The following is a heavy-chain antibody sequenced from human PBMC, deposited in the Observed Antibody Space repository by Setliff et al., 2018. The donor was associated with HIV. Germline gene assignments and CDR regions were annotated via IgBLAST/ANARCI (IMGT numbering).Heavy chain of an antibody. CDR3: ARPLYWQSSDAFNF. V-gene: IGHV1-18*01. Sequence: ASVKVSCKASGYTFTSYDINWVRQAPGQGLEWMGWISAYNGNTNYAQNFQGRVTMTTDTSTSTAYLHWTSLTPSDTAMYYCARPLYWQSSDAFNFWGQGTMVTVSS. CDR2: ISAYNGNT. CDR1: GYTFTSYD. J-gene: IGHJ3*01. D-gene: IGHD2-8*02.